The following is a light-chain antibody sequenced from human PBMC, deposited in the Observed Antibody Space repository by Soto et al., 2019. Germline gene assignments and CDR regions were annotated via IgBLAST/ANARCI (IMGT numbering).Light chain of an antibody. J-gene: IGKJ1*01. CDR1: QTVSTNY. CDR2: GAS. Sequence: EIVLTQSPGTLSLSPGERATLSCRASQTVSTNYLAWYQQKPGQAPRPLIYGASSRATGIPDRFSGSGSGTDFTLTISRLEPEDFAVYYCQQYGPGTFGQGTKVDIK. CDR3: QQYGPGT. V-gene: IGKV3-20*01.